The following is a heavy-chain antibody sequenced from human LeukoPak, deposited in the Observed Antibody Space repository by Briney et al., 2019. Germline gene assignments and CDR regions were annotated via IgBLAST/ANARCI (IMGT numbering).Heavy chain of an antibody. Sequence: GGSLRLSCAASGFTFSNAWMSWVRQAPGKGLEWVGRIKSKTDGGTTDYAAPVKGRFTISRDDSKNTLYLQMSSLKTEDTAVYYCTTGFRCGGDCYFDYWGQGTLVTVSS. V-gene: IGHV3-15*05. CDR3: TTGFRCGGDCYFDY. J-gene: IGHJ4*02. D-gene: IGHD2-21*02. CDR2: IKSKTDGGTT. CDR1: GFTFSNAW.